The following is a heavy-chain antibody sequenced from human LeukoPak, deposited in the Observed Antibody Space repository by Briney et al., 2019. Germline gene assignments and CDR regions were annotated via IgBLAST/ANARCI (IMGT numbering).Heavy chain of an antibody. V-gene: IGHV3-53*01. D-gene: IGHD1-26*01. CDR1: GFIFSSYS. Sequence: GGSLRLSCAASGFIFSSYSMSWVRQAPGKGLEWVSVIYSGGTTYYADSVKGRFTISRDNSKNTAYLQMNSLRAEDTAVYYCASRVGATGLDYWGQGTLVTVSS. J-gene: IGHJ4*02. CDR2: IYSGGTT. CDR3: ASRVGATGLDY.